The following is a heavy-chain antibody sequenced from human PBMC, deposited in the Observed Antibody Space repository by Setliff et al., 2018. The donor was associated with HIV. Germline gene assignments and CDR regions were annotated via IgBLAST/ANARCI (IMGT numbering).Heavy chain of an antibody. CDR3: AKDSLAAVGPYYCDY. Sequence: GGSLRLSCAGSGVTFNKPWMSWVRLAPGKGLEWVAFIRYDGSNEYYVDSVKGRFTISRDNSKNTLYLQMTSLRTEDTAMYYCAKDSLAAVGPYYCDYWGQGTLVTVSS. D-gene: IGHD6-13*01. CDR1: GVTFNKPW. V-gene: IGHV3-30*02. J-gene: IGHJ4*02. CDR2: IRYDGSNE.